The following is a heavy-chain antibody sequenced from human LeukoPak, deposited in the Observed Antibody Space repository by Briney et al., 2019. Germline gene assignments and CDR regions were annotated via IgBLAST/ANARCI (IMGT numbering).Heavy chain of an antibody. CDR3: AKDRGYSYGLFDY. Sequence: PGRSLRLSCAASGFTFSSYAMSWVRQAPGKGLEWVSAISGSGGSTYYADSVKGRFTISRDNSKNTLYLQMNSLRAEDTAVYYCAKDRGYSYGLFDYWGQGTLVTVSS. CDR1: GFTFSSYA. J-gene: IGHJ4*02. V-gene: IGHV3-23*01. D-gene: IGHD5-18*01. CDR2: ISGSGGST.